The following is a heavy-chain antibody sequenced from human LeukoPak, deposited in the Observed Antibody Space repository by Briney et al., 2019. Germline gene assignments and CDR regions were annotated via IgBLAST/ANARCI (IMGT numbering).Heavy chain of an antibody. CDR1: GFTFCSYS. J-gene: IGHJ4*02. Sequence: RSGGSLRLSCAASGFTFCSYSLNWVRQAPGKGLEWVSFISSSSITIYYADSVKGRFTISRDNAEKSLYLQMNSLRAEDTAVYYCARDRGGSYSAIDYWGQGTLVTVSS. CDR3: ARDRGGSYSAIDY. V-gene: IGHV3-48*04. CDR2: ISSSSITI. D-gene: IGHD2-15*01.